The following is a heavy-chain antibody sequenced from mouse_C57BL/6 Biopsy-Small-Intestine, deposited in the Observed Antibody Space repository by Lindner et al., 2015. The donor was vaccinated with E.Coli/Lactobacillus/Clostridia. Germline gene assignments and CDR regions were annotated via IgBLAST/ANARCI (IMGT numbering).Heavy chain of an antibody. CDR1: GYTFTNYW. V-gene: IGHV1-7*01. Sequence: VQLQESGAELAKPGASVKLSCKASGYTFTNYWMHWVKQRPGQALEWIGYTNPSSGYTQYNQKFKDKATLTADKSSSTVYMRLSSLTYEDSAVYYCAKAENWAGAYWGQGTLVTVSA. J-gene: IGHJ3*01. CDR2: TNPSSGYT. D-gene: IGHD4-1*01. CDR3: AKAENWAGAY.